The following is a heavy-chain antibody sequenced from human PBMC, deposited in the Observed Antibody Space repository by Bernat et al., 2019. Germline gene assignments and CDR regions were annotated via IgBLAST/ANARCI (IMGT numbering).Heavy chain of an antibody. Sequence: QVQMVQSGAEVKKPGASVKVSCKASEYTFTDFYIHWVRQAPGQGLEWMGWINPNSGGTDYAQRFQGWVTMTRDTSITTAYMELSRLSSDDTAVYYCASGGRSTSGGVDYFDFWGQGTLVTVSS. CDR3: ASGGRSTSGGVDYFDF. J-gene: IGHJ4*02. CDR1: EYTFTDFY. V-gene: IGHV1-2*04. D-gene: IGHD3-16*01. CDR2: INPNSGGT.